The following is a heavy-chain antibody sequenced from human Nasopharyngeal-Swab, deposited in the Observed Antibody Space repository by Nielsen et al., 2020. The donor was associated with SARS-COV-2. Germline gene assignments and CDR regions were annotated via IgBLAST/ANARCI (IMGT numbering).Heavy chain of an antibody. CDR2: INHSGST. V-gene: IGHV4-34*01. CDR3: ARGEDSSSSTHSIRYYYYGMDV. J-gene: IGHJ6*02. Sequence: SATLSLTCAVYGWSFSGYYWRWIRPPPGKGLECIGEINHSGSTNYNPSLKSRVTISVVTSKNQFSLKLSSVTAADTAVYYCARGEDSSSSTHSIRYYYYGMDVWGQGTTVTVSS. D-gene: IGHD6-6*01. CDR1: GWSFSGYY.